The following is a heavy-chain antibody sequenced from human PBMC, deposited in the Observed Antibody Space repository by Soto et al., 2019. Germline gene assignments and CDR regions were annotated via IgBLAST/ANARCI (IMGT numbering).Heavy chain of an antibody. CDR1: GDSISGTQW. CDR3: ARDDNHGSGNSNFWAFEI. D-gene: IGHD3-10*01. CDR2: THHSGST. J-gene: IGHJ3*02. V-gene: IGHV4-4*02. Sequence: PSETLSLTCTVSGDSISGTQWWTWVRQPQGKGLEWIGETHHSGSTNYSPSLEGRVSISLDDAKNQVSLKLSSMIAADTAIYYCARDDNHGSGNSNFWAFEIWSQGTMVT.